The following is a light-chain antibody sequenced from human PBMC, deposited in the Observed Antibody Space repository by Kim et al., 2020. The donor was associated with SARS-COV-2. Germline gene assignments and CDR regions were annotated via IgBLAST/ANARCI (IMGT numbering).Light chain of an antibody. CDR3: QQSYNTPYS. CDR1: QTISSY. J-gene: IGKJ2*03. Sequence: SASVGDRVTITCRASQTISSYLNWDQQKPRKAPKLLICAVSSLKNGIPTRFSGSGSGTEFTHTISSLQPEDFATYYCQQSYNTPYSFGQGNKLE. V-gene: IGKV1-39*01. CDR2: AVS.